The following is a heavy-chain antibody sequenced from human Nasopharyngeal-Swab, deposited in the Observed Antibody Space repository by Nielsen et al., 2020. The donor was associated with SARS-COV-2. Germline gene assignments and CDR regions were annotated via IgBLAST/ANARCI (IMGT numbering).Heavy chain of an antibody. J-gene: IGHJ6*02. CDR3: ARGNRGWHAAQKTYYYYGMDV. CDR2: INHSGST. CDR1: GGSFSGNY. Sequence: SETLSLTCAVYGGSFSGNYWSWIRQSPGKGLEWIGEINHSGSTNCKSSLKSRVTISVDTSKNQFSPKLRSVTAADTAVYYCARGNRGWHAAQKTYYYYGMDVWGQGTTVTVSS. D-gene: IGHD6-19*01. V-gene: IGHV4-34*01.